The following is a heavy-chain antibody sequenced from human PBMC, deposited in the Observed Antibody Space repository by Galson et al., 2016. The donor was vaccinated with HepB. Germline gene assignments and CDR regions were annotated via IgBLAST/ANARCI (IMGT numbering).Heavy chain of an antibody. CDR2: INWNCTEM. J-gene: IGHJ5*02. CDR1: GVSFDDHG. Sequence: SLRLSCAVFGVSFDDHGMHWVQQVPGKGLEWVSGINWNCTEMDYADSVKGRFTISRDNAKNSVYLQMNSLRPEDTALYFCAKDAAYRDYLSWLDPWGQGTLVTVSS. V-gene: IGHV3-9*01. D-gene: IGHD4-17*01. CDR3: AKDAAYRDYLSWLDP.